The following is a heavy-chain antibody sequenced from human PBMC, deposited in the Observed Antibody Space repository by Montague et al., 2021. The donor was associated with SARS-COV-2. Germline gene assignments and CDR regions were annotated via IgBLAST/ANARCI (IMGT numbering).Heavy chain of an antibody. J-gene: IGHJ6*02. Sequence: TLSLTCSLSGGSISSGGFSWSWIRQPPGKGLEWIGHIFHTGTPHYSPSLKSRVTISIDRSKNQFSLNLDSVTAADTAVYYCARGQVPGLVEYYYGMDVWGQGTTVTVSS. D-gene: IGHD2-2*01. V-gene: IGHV4-30-2*01. CDR3: ARGQVPGLVEYYYGMDV. CDR1: GGSISSGGFS. CDR2: IFHTGTP.